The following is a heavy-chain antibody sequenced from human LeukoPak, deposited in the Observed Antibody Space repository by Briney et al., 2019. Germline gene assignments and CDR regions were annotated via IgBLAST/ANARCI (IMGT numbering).Heavy chain of an antibody. J-gene: IGHJ6*02. CDR2: IIPIFGIA. D-gene: IGHD2-2*01. V-gene: IGHV1-69*04. CDR1: GGTFSSYA. Sequence: SVKVSCKATGGTFSSYAISWVRQAPGQGLEWMGRIIPIFGIANYAQKFQGRVTITADKSTSTAYMELSSLRSEDTAVYYCARRSTSYNYGMDVWGQGTTVTVSS. CDR3: ARRSTSYNYGMDV.